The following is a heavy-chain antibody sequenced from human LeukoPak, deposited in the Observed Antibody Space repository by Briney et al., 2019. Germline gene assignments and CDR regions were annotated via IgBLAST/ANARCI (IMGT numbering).Heavy chain of an antibody. D-gene: IGHD6-13*01. V-gene: IGHV1-69*04. CDR3: ARAYPISYGSSFDY. Sequence: SVKVSCKASGGTFSSYAISWVRQAPGQGLEWMGRIIPILGIANYAQKFQGRVTITADKSTSTAYMELSSLRSEDTAVYYCARAYPISYGSSFDYWGQGTLVTVSS. J-gene: IGHJ4*02. CDR2: IIPILGIA. CDR1: GGTFSSYA.